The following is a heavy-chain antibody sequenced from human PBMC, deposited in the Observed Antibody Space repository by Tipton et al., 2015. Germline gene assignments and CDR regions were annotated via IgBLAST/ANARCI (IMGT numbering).Heavy chain of an antibody. Sequence: QSGPEVKKPGASLKISCKASGYTFDTYYINWVRQAPGQGLEWMGWISAYSGNTNYAEKFQGRVTMTTDTSTSTAYMELRSLRSDDTAVYYCARLTVMGSGPPDYWGQGILVTVSS. D-gene: IGHD4-11*01. J-gene: IGHJ4*02. CDR1: GYTFDTYY. CDR3: ARLTVMGSGPPDY. V-gene: IGHV1-18*01. CDR2: ISAYSGNT.